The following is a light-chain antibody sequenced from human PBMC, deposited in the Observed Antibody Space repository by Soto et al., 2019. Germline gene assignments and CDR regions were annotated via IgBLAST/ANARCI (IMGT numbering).Light chain of an antibody. CDR3: SSYGGSKKV. V-gene: IGLV2-8*01. J-gene: IGLJ2*01. CDR2: EVS. CDR1: SSDVGGYNY. Sequence: QSVLTQPPSASGSPGQSVTISCTGTSSDVGGYNYVSWYQQHPGKAPKLMIYEVSKRPSGVPDRFTGSKSGNTASLTVSGLQAEDEADYFYSSYGGSKKVFGGGTKVTVL.